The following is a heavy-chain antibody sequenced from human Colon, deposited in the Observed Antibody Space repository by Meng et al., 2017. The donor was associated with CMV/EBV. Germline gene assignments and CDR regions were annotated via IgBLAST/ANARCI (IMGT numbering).Heavy chain of an antibody. V-gene: IGHV5-51*01. D-gene: IGHD2-15*01. CDR3: ARHAGGSNPLDF. Sequence: GESLKISCKGSGYSFGSYWIAWMRPMPGKGLEWMGIIYPTDSNTKYSPSFHGQVTISVDRSINTAYLQWSSLKASDTAVYFCARHAGGSNPLDFWGQGTLVTVSS. CDR1: GYSFGSYW. J-gene: IGHJ4*02. CDR2: IYPTDSNT.